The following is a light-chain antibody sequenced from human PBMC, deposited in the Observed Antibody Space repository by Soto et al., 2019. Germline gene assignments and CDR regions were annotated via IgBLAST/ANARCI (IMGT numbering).Light chain of an antibody. J-gene: IGLJ1*01. CDR1: SSDVGNYNY. CDR2: MVS. Sequence: QSALTPPAPVSGSPGQSITTSCTGTSSDVGNYNYVSWYQQYPGRVPKLLIYMVSNRPSGVSNRFSGSKSGNTASLTISGLQAEDEADYFCTSPTPGSLYVFGTGTKLTVL. CDR3: TSPTPGSLYV. V-gene: IGLV2-14*01.